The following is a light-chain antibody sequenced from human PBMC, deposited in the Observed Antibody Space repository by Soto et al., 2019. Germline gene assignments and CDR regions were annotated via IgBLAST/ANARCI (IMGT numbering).Light chain of an antibody. Sequence: EIVMPQSPATLSVSPGERATLSCRASQSVSTNLAWYQQNPAHSPRLLIDGTSTRATGVPARFSGGGSGTEFTLTIISLQSEDFAVYFCHQYNFWPTFGQGTKVDIK. CDR1: QSVSTN. CDR3: HQYNFWPT. V-gene: IGKV3-15*01. J-gene: IGKJ1*01. CDR2: GTS.